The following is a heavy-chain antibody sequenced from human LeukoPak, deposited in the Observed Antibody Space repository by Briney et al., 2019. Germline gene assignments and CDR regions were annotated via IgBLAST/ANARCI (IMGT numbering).Heavy chain of an antibody. Sequence: SETLSLTCAVYGGSFSSYYWSWIRQPAGKGLEWIGRIYTSGSTNYNPSLKSRVTMSVDTSKNQFSLKLNSVTAADTAVYYCARGRLYGSGSYVDYWGQGTLVTVSS. J-gene: IGHJ4*02. CDR2: IYTSGST. V-gene: IGHV4-59*10. CDR1: GGSFSSYY. CDR3: ARGRLYGSGSYVDY. D-gene: IGHD3-10*01.